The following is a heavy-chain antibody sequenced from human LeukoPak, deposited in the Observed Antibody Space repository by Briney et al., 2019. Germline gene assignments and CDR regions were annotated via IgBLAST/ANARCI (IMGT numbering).Heavy chain of an antibody. D-gene: IGHD2-2*01. Sequence: GASVKVSCKASGGTFSSYAISWVRQAPGQGLEWMGGIIPIFGTANYAQKFQGRVTITTDESTSTAYMELSSLRSEDTAVYYCARDYVVPAGYRAHAFDIWGQGTMVTVSS. V-gene: IGHV1-69*05. CDR1: GGTFSSYA. J-gene: IGHJ3*02. CDR2: IIPIFGTA. CDR3: ARDYVVPAGYRAHAFDI.